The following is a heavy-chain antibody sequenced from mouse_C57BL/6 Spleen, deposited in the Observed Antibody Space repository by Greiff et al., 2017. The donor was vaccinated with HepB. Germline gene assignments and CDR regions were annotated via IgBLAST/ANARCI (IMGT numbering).Heavy chain of an antibody. V-gene: IGHV5-6*02. Sequence: DVKLVESGGDLVKPGGSLKLSCAASGFTFSSYGMSWVRQTPDKRLEWVATISSGGSYTYYPDSVKGRFTISRDNAKNTLYLQMSSLKSEDTAMYYCASQLGDAMDYWGQGTSVTVSS. J-gene: IGHJ4*01. D-gene: IGHD4-1*02. CDR1: GFTFSSYG. CDR2: ISSGGSYT. CDR3: ASQLGDAMDY.